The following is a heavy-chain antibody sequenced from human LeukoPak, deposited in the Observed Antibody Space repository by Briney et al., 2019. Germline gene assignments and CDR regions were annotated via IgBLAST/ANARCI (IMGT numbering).Heavy chain of an antibody. CDR1: GGSISSYY. CDR2: IYYSGST. J-gene: IGHJ6*03. CDR3: ARVNSGYDWARYYYYYYMDV. D-gene: IGHD5-12*01. V-gene: IGHV4-59*01. Sequence: SETLSLTCTVSGGSISSYYWSWIRQPPGKGLEWIGYIYYSGSTNYNPSLKSRVTISVDTSKSQFSLKLSSVTAADTAVYYCARVNSGYDWARYYYYYYMDVWGKGTTVTVSS.